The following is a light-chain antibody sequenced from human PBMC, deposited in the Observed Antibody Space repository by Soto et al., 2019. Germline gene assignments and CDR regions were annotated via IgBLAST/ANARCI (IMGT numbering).Light chain of an antibody. Sequence: EIVITQSPTAVSVSPGEKVTLSCRASQSVASHLAWYQQKRGQAPRLLIYGASIRAAGIPATFSGSGSGTEFTLTISSLQSEDFAVYYCQQYNKWPRTFGQGTKVDI. CDR3: QQYNKWPRT. V-gene: IGKV3-15*01. CDR2: GAS. CDR1: QSVASH. J-gene: IGKJ1*01.